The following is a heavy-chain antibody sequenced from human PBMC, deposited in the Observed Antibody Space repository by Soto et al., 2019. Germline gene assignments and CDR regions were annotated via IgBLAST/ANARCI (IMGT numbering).Heavy chain of an antibody. CDR3: AKDSVLRYFLCGMDV. V-gene: IGHV3-9*01. J-gene: IGHJ6*02. Sequence: EVQLVESGGGLVQPGRSLRLSCAASGFTFDDYAMHWVRQAPGKGLEWVSGISWNSGSIGYADSVKGRFTISRDNAKNSLYLQMNSLRAEDTALYYCAKDSVLRYFLCGMDVWGQGTTVTVSS. CDR2: ISWNSGSI. D-gene: IGHD3-9*01. CDR1: GFTFDDYA.